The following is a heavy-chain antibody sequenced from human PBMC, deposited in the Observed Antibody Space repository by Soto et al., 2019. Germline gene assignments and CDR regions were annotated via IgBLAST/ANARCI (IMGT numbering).Heavy chain of an antibody. Sequence: SVKVSCKASGYTFTSYDINWVRQATGQGLEWMGWMNPNSGNTGYAQKFQGRVTMTRNTSISTAYMELSSLRSEDTAVYYCARGTYYDFWSGHYYYGMDVWGQGTTVTVSS. D-gene: IGHD3-3*01. J-gene: IGHJ6*02. CDR1: GYTFTSYD. CDR3: ARGTYYDFWSGHYYYGMDV. CDR2: MNPNSGNT. V-gene: IGHV1-8*01.